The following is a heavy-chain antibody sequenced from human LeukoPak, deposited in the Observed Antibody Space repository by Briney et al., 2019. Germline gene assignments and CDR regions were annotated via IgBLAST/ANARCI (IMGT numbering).Heavy chain of an antibody. V-gene: IGHV3-30*02. CDR1: GFTFSSYG. CDR3: ARDKAGWGQQLVPSH. CDR2: IRYDGSNK. D-gene: IGHD6-13*01. J-gene: IGHJ4*02. Sequence: TGGSLRLSCAASGFTFSSYGMHWVRQAPGKGLEWVAFIRYDGSNKYYADSVKGRFTISRDNSKNTLYLQMNSLRAEDTAVYYCARDKAGWGQQLVPSHWGQGTLVTVSS.